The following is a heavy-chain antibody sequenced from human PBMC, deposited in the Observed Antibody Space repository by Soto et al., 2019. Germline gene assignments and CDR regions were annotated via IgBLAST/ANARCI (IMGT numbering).Heavy chain of an antibody. CDR1: GFTFSDFY. D-gene: IGHD6-19*01. Sequence: QLVQSGGGLVTPGESLTLSCKASGFTFSDFYMIWVRQAPGSGLEWLSYISDSGSTIYYADSVRARFVTFTDNAAHSAYLQMNGLTGGDTAFYYCARGGSGWTRGGWLGPWGQGSLVTVSS. J-gene: IGHJ5*02. CDR2: ISDSGSTI. CDR3: ARGGSGWTRGGWLGP. V-gene: IGHV3-11*01.